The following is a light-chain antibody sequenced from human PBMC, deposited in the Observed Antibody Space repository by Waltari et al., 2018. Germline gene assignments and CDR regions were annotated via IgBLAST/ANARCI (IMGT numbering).Light chain of an antibody. CDR3: SSYTTSSTPGV. J-gene: IGLJ2*01. CDR1: SSDVGGYNY. CDR2: EVS. V-gene: IGLV2-14*01. Sequence: QSALTQPASVSGSPGQSITISCTGTSSDVGGYNYVSWYQQHPGKAPKLMIYEVSKWPPWCSSRFSGPKSGPTASLTISGLQADDEADYYCSSYTTSSTPGVFGGGTKLTVL.